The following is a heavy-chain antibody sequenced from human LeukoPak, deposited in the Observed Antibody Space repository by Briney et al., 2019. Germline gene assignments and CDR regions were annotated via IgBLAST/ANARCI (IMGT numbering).Heavy chain of an antibody. Sequence: GGSLRLSCAASGYTFSSYWMHWVRQGPGKGLVWVSRINEDGSSTSYADSVKGRFTISRDNSKNTLYLQMNSLRAEDTAVYYCAKDTGWRAAANYLDYWGQGTLVTVSS. CDR3: AKDTGWRAAANYLDY. V-gene: IGHV3-74*01. D-gene: IGHD2-2*01. CDR1: GYTFSSYW. CDR2: INEDGSST. J-gene: IGHJ4*02.